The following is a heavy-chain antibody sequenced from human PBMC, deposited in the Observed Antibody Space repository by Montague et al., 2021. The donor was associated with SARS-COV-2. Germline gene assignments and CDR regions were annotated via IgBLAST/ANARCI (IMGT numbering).Heavy chain of an antibody. J-gene: IGHJ4*02. CDR3: ARETYTSGWFQQFDY. V-gene: IGHV4-61*02. Sequence: TLSLTYTVSGGSISSGSHYWSWIRQPAGKGLEWIGRISISGRTNYNPSLKSRVTISVDTSKNQFSLKLSSVTAADTAVYYCARETYTSGWFQQFDYWGQGTLVTVSS. CDR2: ISISGRT. D-gene: IGHD6-19*01. CDR1: GGSISSGSHY.